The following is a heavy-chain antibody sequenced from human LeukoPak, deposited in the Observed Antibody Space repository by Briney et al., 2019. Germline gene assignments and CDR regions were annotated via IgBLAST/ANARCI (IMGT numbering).Heavy chain of an antibody. V-gene: IGHV4-39*01. D-gene: IGHD3-22*01. CDR1: GGSISSSSYY. CDR3: ARHFQDDSSGYYYPYFDY. CDR2: IYYSGST. Sequence: NPSETLSLTCTVSGGSISSSSYYWGWIRQPPGKGLGWIGSIYYSGSTYYNPSLKSRVTISVDTSKNQFSLKLSSVTAADTAVYYCARHFQDDSSGYYYPYFDYWGQGTLVTVSS. J-gene: IGHJ4*02.